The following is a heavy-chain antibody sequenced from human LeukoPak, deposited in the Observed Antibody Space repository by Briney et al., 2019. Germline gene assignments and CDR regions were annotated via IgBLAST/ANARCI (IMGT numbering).Heavy chain of an antibody. V-gene: IGHV3-74*03. D-gene: IGHD3-10*01. CDR2: INSDGSST. Sequence: GGSLRLSCAASGFTFSTYWMYWVRQAPGEGLVWVSRINSDGSSTTYADSVKGRFTISRDNAKNTLYLQMNSLRADDTSVYYCARVGAMVRGGYKDYYYMDVWGKGTTVTVSS. CDR1: GFTFSTYW. CDR3: ARVGAMVRGGYKDYYYMDV. J-gene: IGHJ6*03.